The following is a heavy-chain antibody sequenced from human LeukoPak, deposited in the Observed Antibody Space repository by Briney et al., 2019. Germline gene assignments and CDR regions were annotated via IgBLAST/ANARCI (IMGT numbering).Heavy chain of an antibody. CDR1: GGSISSYY. D-gene: IGHD2-15*01. Sequence: SETLSLTCTVSGGSISSYYWSWIRQPPGKGLEWIGYIYYSGSTNYNLSLRSRVTISVDTSKNQFSLKLSSVTAADTAVYYCARGRILYYFDYWGQGTLVTVSS. CDR2: IYYSGST. V-gene: IGHV4-59*01. J-gene: IGHJ4*02. CDR3: ARGRILYYFDY.